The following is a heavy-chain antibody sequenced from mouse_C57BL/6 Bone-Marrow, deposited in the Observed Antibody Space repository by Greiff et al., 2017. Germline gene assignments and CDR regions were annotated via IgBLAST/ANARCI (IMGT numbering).Heavy chain of an antibody. CDR3: ARWEDYYGSRDAMDY. J-gene: IGHJ4*01. Sequence: VQLQQSGAELVKPGASVKISCKASGYAFSSYWMNWVKQRPGKGLEWIGQIYPGDGDTNYNGKFKGKATLTADKSSSTAYMQLSSLTSEDSAVYFCARWEDYYGSRDAMDYWGQGTSVTVSA. D-gene: IGHD1-1*01. V-gene: IGHV1-80*01. CDR2: IYPGDGDT. CDR1: GYAFSSYW.